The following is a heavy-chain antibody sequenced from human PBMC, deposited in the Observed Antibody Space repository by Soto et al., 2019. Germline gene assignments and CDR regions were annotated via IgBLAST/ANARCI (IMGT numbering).Heavy chain of an antibody. CDR1: GYNFTSYG. V-gene: IGHV1-18*01. CDR3: AYFTYSQAYYSGYGMDV. J-gene: IGHJ6*02. CDR2: ISAYNGNT. D-gene: IGHD5-18*01. Sequence: QVQLVQSGAEVKKPGASVKVSCKASGYNFTSYGISWVRQAPGQGLEWMGWISAYNGNTNYAQKLQGRATMTTDTTASTAYMELRRLRSHDTAVYSCAYFTYSQAYYSGYGMDVWGQGTTVTVSS.